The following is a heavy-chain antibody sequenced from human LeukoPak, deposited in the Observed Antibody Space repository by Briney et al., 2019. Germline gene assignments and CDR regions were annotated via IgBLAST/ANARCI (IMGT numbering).Heavy chain of an antibody. D-gene: IGHD6-13*01. CDR1: GFTFSSYG. CDR3: AKSLLGQQPYMDV. J-gene: IGHJ6*03. CDR2: IRYDGSNK. V-gene: IGHV3-30*02. Sequence: HPGGSLRLSCAASGFTFSSYGMHWVRQAPGKGLEWVAFIRYDGSNKYYADSVKGRFTISRDNSKNTLCLQMNSLRAEDTAVYYCAKSLLGQQPYMDVWGKGTAVTVSS.